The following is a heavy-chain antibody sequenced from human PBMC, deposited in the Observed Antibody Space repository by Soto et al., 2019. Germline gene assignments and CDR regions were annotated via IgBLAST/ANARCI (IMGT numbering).Heavy chain of an antibody. J-gene: IGHJ6*02. CDR2: IYNSGST. Sequence: QVQLQESGPGLVKASETLSLTCTVSAGSISSYYWGWIRQSPGKGLEWIGYIYNSGSTNYNPSLTSRLTMSVDTSKNQFSLKLSSVTAADTAVYYCARIIRTLAWDGVDVWGQGPRVTV. V-gene: IGHV4-59*01. D-gene: IGHD3-10*01. CDR3: ARIIRTLAWDGVDV. CDR1: AGSISSYY.